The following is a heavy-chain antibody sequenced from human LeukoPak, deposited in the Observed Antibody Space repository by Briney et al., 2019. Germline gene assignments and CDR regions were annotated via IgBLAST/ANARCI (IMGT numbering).Heavy chain of an antibody. CDR2: ISSSGSTI. Sequence: PGGSLRLSCAASGFIFSSYEMNWVRQAPGKGLEWVSYISSSGSTIYYADSVKGRFTISRDNAKNSLYLQMNSLRAEDTAVYYCARDSPRSVGIAAAGIDYWGQGTLVTVSS. V-gene: IGHV3-48*03. CDR1: GFIFSSYE. D-gene: IGHD6-13*01. CDR3: ARDSPRSVGIAAAGIDY. J-gene: IGHJ4*02.